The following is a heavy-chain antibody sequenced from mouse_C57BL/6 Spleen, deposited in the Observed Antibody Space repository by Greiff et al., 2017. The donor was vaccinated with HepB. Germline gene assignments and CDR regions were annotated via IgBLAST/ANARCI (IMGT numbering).Heavy chain of an antibody. Sequence: EVQLQQSGPELVKPGASVKISCKASGYSFTGYYMHWVKQSSEKSLEWIGEINPSTGGTSYNQKFKGKATLTVDKSSSTAYMQLKSLTSEDSAVYYCARDYYGSGYFDVWGTGTTVTVSS. V-gene: IGHV1-43*01. CDR1: GYSFTGYY. D-gene: IGHD1-1*01. J-gene: IGHJ1*03. CDR2: INPSTGGT. CDR3: ARDYYGSGYFDV.